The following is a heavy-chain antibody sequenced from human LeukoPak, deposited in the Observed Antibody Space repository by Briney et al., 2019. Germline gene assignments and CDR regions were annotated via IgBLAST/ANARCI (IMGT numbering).Heavy chain of an antibody. Sequence: PGGSLRLSCAASGFTFSTYWMSWVRQAPGKGLEWVANIKVDGSEEYYVDSVKGRFTISRDNAKNSLYLQMNSLRAEDTAVYYCARDPSRGSTAGGFDIWGQGTMVTVSS. CDR3: ARDPSRGSTAGGFDI. D-gene: IGHD3-10*01. CDR2: IKVDGSEE. CDR1: GFTFSTYW. V-gene: IGHV3-7*01. J-gene: IGHJ3*02.